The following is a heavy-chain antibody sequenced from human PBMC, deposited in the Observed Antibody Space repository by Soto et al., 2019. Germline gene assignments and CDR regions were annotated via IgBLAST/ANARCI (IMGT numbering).Heavy chain of an antibody. D-gene: IGHD2-15*01. CDR2: IDYNGVT. CDR3: GKVLVGATGHTDSDS. CDR1: GGSIYRSGYY. Sequence: SETLSLTCTVSGGSIYRSGYYWGWIRQPPGRGLEWIGNIDYNGVTYSNPSLKSRVTISRDTSKNQFSPKLTSVTAADTALYYCGKVLVGATGHTDSDSWGPGTLGTV. J-gene: IGHJ4*02. V-gene: IGHV4-39*01.